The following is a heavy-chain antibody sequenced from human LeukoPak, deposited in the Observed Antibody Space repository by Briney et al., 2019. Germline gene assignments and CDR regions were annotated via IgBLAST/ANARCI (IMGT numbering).Heavy chain of an antibody. Sequence: GRSLRLSCAASGFTFSSYGMHWVRQAPGKGLEWVAVVSYDGSIKYYVDSVKGRFTISRDNAKNTLYLQMNSLRAEDTAVYYCAKTPGEQWLAGTDYWGQGTLVTASS. CDR2: VSYDGSIK. V-gene: IGHV3-30*18. CDR3: AKTPGEQWLAGTDY. CDR1: GFTFSSYG. J-gene: IGHJ4*02. D-gene: IGHD6-19*01.